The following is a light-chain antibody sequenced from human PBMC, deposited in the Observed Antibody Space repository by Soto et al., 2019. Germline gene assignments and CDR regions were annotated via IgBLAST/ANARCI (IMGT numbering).Light chain of an antibody. V-gene: IGKV3-20*01. CDR1: QSVSSSY. CDR3: QQYGSSPLT. J-gene: IGKJ4*01. Sequence: EIVLTQSPGTLSLSPGERATLSCRASQSVSSSYLAWYQQKPGQAPRLLIYGVSSRATGTPDRFSGSGSGTDFTLTISRLEPEDFAVYYCQQYGSSPLTFVGGTKVEIK. CDR2: GVS.